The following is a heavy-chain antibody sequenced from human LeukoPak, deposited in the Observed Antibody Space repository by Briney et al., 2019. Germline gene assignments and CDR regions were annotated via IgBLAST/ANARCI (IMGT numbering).Heavy chain of an antibody. D-gene: IGHD2-21*02. J-gene: IGHJ3*02. CDR3: ARVSSMNLAYCGGDCPADAFDI. V-gene: IGHV3-66*01. CDR1: GFTVSSNY. Sequence: GGSLRLSCAASGFTVSSNYRSWVRQAPGKGLEWVSVIYSGGSTYYADSVKGRFTISRDNSKNTLYLQMNSLRAEDTAVYYCARVSSMNLAYCGGDCPADAFDIWGQGTMVTVSS. CDR2: IYSGGST.